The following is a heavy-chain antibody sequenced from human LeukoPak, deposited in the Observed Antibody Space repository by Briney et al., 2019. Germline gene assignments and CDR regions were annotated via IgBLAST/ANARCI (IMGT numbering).Heavy chain of an antibody. V-gene: IGHV4-59*01. J-gene: IGHJ5*02. CDR1: GGSISSYY. CDR2: IYYRGST. CDR3: ARWGREGNWFDP. Sequence: SETLSLTCTVSGGSISSYYWSWIRQPPGKGLEWIGYIYYRGSTNYNPSLKSRVTISVDTSKNQFSLKLSSVTAADTAVYYCARWGREGNWFDPWGQGTLVTVSS. D-gene: IGHD5-24*01.